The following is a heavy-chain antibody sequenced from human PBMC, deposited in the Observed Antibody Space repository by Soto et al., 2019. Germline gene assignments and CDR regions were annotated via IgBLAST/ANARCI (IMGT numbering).Heavy chain of an antibody. J-gene: IGHJ5*01. V-gene: IGHV3-23*01. D-gene: IGHD1-20*01. Sequence: DVQLSESGGGLVQPGGSLTLSCAASRFTFRDFAMSWVRQAPGKGLEWVSSIGGTGSDTYYADSVKGRFTISRDNSKKTLYLKIDSLRDEDTAVYYCAKDAVPYNGKWDWFDSWGQGTLVIVSS. CDR1: RFTFRDFA. CDR2: IGGTGSDT. CDR3: AKDAVPYNGKWDWFDS.